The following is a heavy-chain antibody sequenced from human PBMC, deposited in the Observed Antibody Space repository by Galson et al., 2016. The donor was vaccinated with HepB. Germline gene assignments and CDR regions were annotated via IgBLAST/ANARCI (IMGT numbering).Heavy chain of an antibody. CDR3: ARHGLLRRGGWFDP. D-gene: IGHD3-22*01. CDR2: IDHSGST. J-gene: IGHJ5*02. Sequence: SETLSLTCTVSGGSISSFTYHWGWIRQPPGKGLEWIGSIDHSGSTYYNPSLKSRVTIFVDTSNNQFSLRLGSVIAADTAVYYCARHGLLRRGGWFDPWGQGTLVTVSS. CDR1: GGSISSFTYH. V-gene: IGHV4-39*01.